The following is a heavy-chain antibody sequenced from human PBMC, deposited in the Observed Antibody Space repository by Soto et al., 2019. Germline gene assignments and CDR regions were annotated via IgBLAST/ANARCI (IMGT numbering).Heavy chain of an antibody. V-gene: IGHV1-18*01. J-gene: IGHJ4*02. CDR3: ARDPPPPDY. Sequence: QVQLVQSGAEVKKPGASVKVSCKASGYTFASYAISWMRQAPGQGLEWMGWISAYNGNTNYAQKLQGRVTMTTDTFTSTGYMELRSLRSDDTAVYYCARDPPPPDYWGQGTLVTVSS. CDR2: ISAYNGNT. CDR1: GYTFASYA.